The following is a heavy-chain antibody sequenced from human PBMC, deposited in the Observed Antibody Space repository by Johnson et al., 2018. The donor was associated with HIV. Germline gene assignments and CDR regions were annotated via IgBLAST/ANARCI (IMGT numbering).Heavy chain of an antibody. V-gene: IGHV3-11*04. J-gene: IGHJ3*02. CDR1: GFTFSDHY. CDR3: ARGGSDAFDI. Sequence: QVQLVESGGGLVQPGGSLRLSCAASGFTFSDHYMDWVRQAPGKGLEWVSYISSSGTIVYYADSVKGRFTISRDNAKNSLSLQINSLRADDTAVYYCARGGSDAFDIWGQGTMVTVSS. CDR2: ISSSGTIV. D-gene: IGHD3-16*01.